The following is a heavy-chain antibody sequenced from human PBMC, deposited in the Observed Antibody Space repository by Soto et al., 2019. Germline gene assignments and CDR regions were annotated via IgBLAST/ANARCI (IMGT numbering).Heavy chain of an antibody. J-gene: IGHJ6*02. CDR1: GFTFSSYA. CDR3: VRDREMDYYYGMDV. V-gene: IGHV3-30-3*01. CDR2: ISYDGSNK. Sequence: QVQLVESGGGVVQPGRSLRLSCAASGFTFSSYAMHWVRQAPGKGLEWVAVISYDGSNKYYADSVKGRFTISRDNSKNTLYLQMNSLRAEDTAVYYCVRDREMDYYYGMDVWGQGTTVTVSS. D-gene: IGHD2-2*03.